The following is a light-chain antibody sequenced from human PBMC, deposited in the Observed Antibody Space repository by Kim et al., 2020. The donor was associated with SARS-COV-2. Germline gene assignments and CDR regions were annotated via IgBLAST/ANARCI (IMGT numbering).Light chain of an antibody. CDR2: DVN. J-gene: IGLJ3*02. CDR1: SSDVGAYNY. CDR3: PSHTTGAARV. Sequence: QSALTQPASVSGSPGQSITISCTGTSSDVGAYNYVSWYQHHPGKAPKLIIYDVNNRPSGASYRFSGSKSGNTASLTISGLQAEDEADYYCPSHTTGAARVFGGGTQLTVL. V-gene: IGLV2-14*03.